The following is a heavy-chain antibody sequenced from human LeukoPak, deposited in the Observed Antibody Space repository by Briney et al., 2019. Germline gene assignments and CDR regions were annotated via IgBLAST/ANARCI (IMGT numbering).Heavy chain of an antibody. V-gene: IGHV5-51*01. Sequence: GESLKISCKGSGYSFTSYWIGWVRQMPGKGLDWMGIIYPGDSDTRYSPSFQGQVTISADKSISTAYLQWSSLKASDTAMYYCARLVCSNSGYSFPTNNWFDPWGQGTRVTVSS. CDR3: ARLVCSNSGYSFPTNNWFDP. J-gene: IGHJ5*02. CDR2: IYPGDSDT. D-gene: IGHD2-2*01. CDR1: GYSFTSYW.